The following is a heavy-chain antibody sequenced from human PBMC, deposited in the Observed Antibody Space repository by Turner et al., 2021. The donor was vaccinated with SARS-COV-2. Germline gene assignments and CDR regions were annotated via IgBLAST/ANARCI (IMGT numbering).Heavy chain of an antibody. V-gene: IGHV3-48*03. CDR3: ARVVAVAGTPANTDS. CDR2: ISGSGSTT. Sequence: VQLVESGGGLVQTGGYLRLSCEASGFTFRRYDMNWVRQAPGKVLEWVSYISGSGSTTYYADSVKGRFTISRDNAQNSLYLQMNSLRPEDTAIYYCARVVAVAGTPANTDSWGQGTLVTVYS. J-gene: IGHJ5*01. CDR1: GFTFRRYD. D-gene: IGHD6-19*01.